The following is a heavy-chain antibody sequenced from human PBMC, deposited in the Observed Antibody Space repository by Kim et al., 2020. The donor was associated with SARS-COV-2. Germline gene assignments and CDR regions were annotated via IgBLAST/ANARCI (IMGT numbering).Heavy chain of an antibody. Sequence: NDYSVTVKSRITVNPDKSKNQFSLQLNSVTPEDTAVYYCARDQKEYYFDYWGQGTLVTVSS. V-gene: IGHV6-1*01. CDR2: N. J-gene: IGHJ4*02. CDR3: ARDQKEYYFDY. D-gene: IGHD3-10*01.